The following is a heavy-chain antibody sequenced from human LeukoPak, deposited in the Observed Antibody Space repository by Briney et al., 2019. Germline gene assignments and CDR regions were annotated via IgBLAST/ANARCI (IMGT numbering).Heavy chain of an antibody. D-gene: IGHD3-22*01. CDR2: IYYSGST. CDR1: GGSISSSSYY. J-gene: IGHJ3*02. Sequence: SETMSLTCTVSGGSISSSSYYWGWIRQPPGKGLEWIGSIYYSGSTYYNPSLKSRVTISVDTSKNQFSLKLSSVTAADTAVYYCARQRRYYDSSGYYPDAFDIWGQGTMVTVSS. CDR3: ARQRRYYDSSGYYPDAFDI. V-gene: IGHV4-39*01.